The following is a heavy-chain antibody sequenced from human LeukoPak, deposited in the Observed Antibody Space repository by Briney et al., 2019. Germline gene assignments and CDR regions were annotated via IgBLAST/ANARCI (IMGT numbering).Heavy chain of an antibody. D-gene: IGHD3-9*01. J-gene: IGHJ6*02. CDR2: IYSGGST. Sequence: QTGGSLRLSCAASGFTFSSYAMSWVRQAPGKGLEWVSVIYSGGSTYYADSVKGRFTISRDNSKNTLYLQMNSLRAEDTAVYYCARDPPIRYYDIGPRGGTYGMDVWGQGTTVTVSS. CDR3: ARDPPIRYYDIGPRGGTYGMDV. CDR1: GFTFSSYA. V-gene: IGHV3-66*01.